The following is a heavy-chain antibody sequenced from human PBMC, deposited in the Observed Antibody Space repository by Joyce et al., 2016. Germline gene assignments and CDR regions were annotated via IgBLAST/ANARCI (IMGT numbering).Heavy chain of an antibody. Sequence: EVQLVESGGGLVKPGGSLRLSCAASGFAFSTYTMCWVRQAPGKGLEWVSYISDNSRFIYYADSLKGRFTISRDNAKNSLYLQMNSLRAEDTAVYYCGRVDPTEQPIDYWGQGTLVTVSS. D-gene: IGHD6-13*01. V-gene: IGHV3-21*01. CDR3: GRVDPTEQPIDY. J-gene: IGHJ4*02. CDR1: GFAFSTYT. CDR2: ISDNSRFI.